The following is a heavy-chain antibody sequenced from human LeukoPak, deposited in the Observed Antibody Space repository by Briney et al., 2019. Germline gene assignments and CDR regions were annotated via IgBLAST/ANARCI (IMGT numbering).Heavy chain of an antibody. CDR1: GFTFDDYA. J-gene: IGHJ4*02. Sequence: QPGGSLRLSCAASGFTFDDYAMHWVRQAPGKGLEWVSGISWNSGNLAYADSVKGRFTISRDNAKNSLYLQMNSLRAEDMAFYYCTRDSNWGSRGIFNYFDYWGQGTLVTVSS. CDR3: TRDSNWGSRGIFNYFDY. V-gene: IGHV3-9*03. D-gene: IGHD7-27*01. CDR2: ISWNSGNL.